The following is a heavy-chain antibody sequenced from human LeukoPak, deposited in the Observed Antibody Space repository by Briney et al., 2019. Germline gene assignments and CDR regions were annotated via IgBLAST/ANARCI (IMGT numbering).Heavy chain of an antibody. CDR2: IYYSGST. J-gene: IGHJ3*01. D-gene: IGHD3-22*01. CDR1: GGSISSSSYY. V-gene: IGHV4-39*07. CDR3: ARDNYYDSSGFPL. Sequence: SETLSLACTVSGGSISSSSYYWGWIRQPPGKGLEWIVSIYYSGSTNYNPSLKSRVTISVDTSKNQFSLKLSSVTAADTAVYYCARDNYYDSSGFPLWGQGTMVTVSS.